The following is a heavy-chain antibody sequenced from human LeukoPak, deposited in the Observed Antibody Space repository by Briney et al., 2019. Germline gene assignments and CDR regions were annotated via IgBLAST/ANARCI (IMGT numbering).Heavy chain of an antibody. J-gene: IGHJ3*02. V-gene: IGHV4-39*01. D-gene: IGHD3-16*01. CDR3: ARPRPLRDDAFDI. Sequence: SETLSLTCTVSGGSISSSSYYWGWIRQPPGKGLEWIGSIYYSGSTYYNLSLKSRVTISVDTSKNQFSLKLSSVTAADTAVYYCARPRPLRDDAFDIWGQGTMVTVSS. CDR2: IYYSGST. CDR1: GGSISSSSYY.